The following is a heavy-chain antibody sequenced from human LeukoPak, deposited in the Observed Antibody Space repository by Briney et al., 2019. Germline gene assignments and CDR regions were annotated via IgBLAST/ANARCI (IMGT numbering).Heavy chain of an antibody. Sequence: SGPTLVKPTQTLTLTCTFSGFSLSTSGVGVGWIRQPPGKALEWLALIYWDDDKRYSPSLKSRLTITKDTSKNQVVLIMTNMDPVDTATYYCAHRHIMATDYHDAFDIWGQGTMVTVSS. CDR1: GFSLSTSGVG. J-gene: IGHJ3*02. D-gene: IGHD5-12*01. CDR3: AHRHIMATDYHDAFDI. V-gene: IGHV2-5*02. CDR2: IYWDDDK.